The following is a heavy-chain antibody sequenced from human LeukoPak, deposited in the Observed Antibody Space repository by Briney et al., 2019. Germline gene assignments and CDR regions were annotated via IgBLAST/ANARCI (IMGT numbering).Heavy chain of an antibody. CDR1: GASISSDSYY. V-gene: IGHV4-61*02. CDR3: ARTIDPYFFDY. Sequence: SQPLSLTCTVSGASISSDSYYWSWIRQPAGKGLEWIVRINSSGKTNYNPSLKSRVTISVDTSKNQFSLKLTSVTAADTAVYYCARTIDPYFFDYWGQGALVTVSS. CDR2: INSSGKT. J-gene: IGHJ4*02. D-gene: IGHD3-3*01.